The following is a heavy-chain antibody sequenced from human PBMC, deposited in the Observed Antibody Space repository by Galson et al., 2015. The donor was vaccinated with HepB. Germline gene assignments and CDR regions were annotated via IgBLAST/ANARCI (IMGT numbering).Heavy chain of an antibody. V-gene: IGHV3-21*01. J-gene: IGHJ4*02. CDR2: ISGTGSGS. Sequence: SLRLSCAASGFAFSTYGMSWVRQAPGKGLEWVSVISGTGSGSDYADSVKGRFTISRDNAKNSLYLQMNSLRAEDTAVYYCARVFGRQPDYWGQGTLVTVSS. CDR1: GFAFSTYG. D-gene: IGHD3-10*01. CDR3: ARVFGRQPDY.